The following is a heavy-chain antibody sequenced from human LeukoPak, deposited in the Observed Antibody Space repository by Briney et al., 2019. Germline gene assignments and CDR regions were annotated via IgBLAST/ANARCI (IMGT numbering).Heavy chain of an antibody. D-gene: IGHD1-26*01. CDR1: GYTFTSYY. Sequence: ASVKVSCKASGYTFTSYYMHWVRQAPGQGLEWMGIINPSGGSTSYTQKFQGRVTMTRDTSISTAYMELSRLRSDDTAVYYCARGQGATKAFDIWGQGTMVTVSS. J-gene: IGHJ3*02. CDR3: ARGQGATKAFDI. V-gene: IGHV1-46*01. CDR2: INPSGGST.